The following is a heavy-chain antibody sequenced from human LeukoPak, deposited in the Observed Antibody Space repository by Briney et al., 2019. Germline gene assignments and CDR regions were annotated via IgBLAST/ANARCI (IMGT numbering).Heavy chain of an antibody. J-gene: IGHJ6*02. Sequence: SKTLSLTCTVSGDSVSSGSYYWSWIRQPPGKGLEWIGYIYYSGSTNYNPSLKSRVTISVDTSKNQFSLKLSSVTAADTAVYYCARDLSGIAVAGTYYYYYGMDVWGQGTTVTVSS. CDR3: ARDLSGIAVAGTYYYYYGMDV. CDR2: IYYSGST. D-gene: IGHD6-19*01. V-gene: IGHV4-61*01. CDR1: GDSVSSGSYY.